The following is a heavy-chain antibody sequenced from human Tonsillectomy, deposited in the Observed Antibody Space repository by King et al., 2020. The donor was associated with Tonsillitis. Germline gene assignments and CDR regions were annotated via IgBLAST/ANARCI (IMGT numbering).Heavy chain of an antibody. D-gene: IGHD3-9*01. CDR3: ARETILGNGDRYWYFDL. Sequence: QLQESGPGLVKPSETLSLTCTVSGGSISSYYWNWIRQPPGKGLEWIGYIYYSGSTNYNPSLKSRVTISVDTSKNQFSLKLSSVTGADTAVYYCARETILGNGDRYWYFDLWGRGTLVTVSS. CDR1: GGSISSYY. V-gene: IGHV4-59*01. J-gene: IGHJ2*01. CDR2: IYYSGST.